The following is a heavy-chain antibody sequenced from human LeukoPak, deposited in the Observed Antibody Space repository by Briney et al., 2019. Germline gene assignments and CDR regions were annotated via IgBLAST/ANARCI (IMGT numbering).Heavy chain of an antibody. CDR3: ARGRQPYYDILTGYSTTYYYYYYMDV. CDR2: INHSGST. Sequence: SSETLSLTCAVYGGSFSGYYWSWIRQPPGKGLEWIGEINHSGSTNYNPSLKSRVTISVDTSKNQFSLKLSSVTAADTAVYYCARGRQPYYDILTGYSTTYYYYYYMDVWGKGTTVTVSS. J-gene: IGHJ6*03. CDR1: GGSFSGYY. V-gene: IGHV4-34*01. D-gene: IGHD3-9*01.